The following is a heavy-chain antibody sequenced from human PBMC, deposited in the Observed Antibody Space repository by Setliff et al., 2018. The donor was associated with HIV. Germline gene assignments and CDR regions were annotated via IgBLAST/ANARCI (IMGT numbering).Heavy chain of an antibody. V-gene: IGHV4-61*02. D-gene: IGHD3-22*01. J-gene: IGHJ2*01. Sequence: SETLSLTCTVSGGSVTCGNFYWSWIRQPAGKGLEWIGRIHTSGSTNYNPSLKSRVTISLDTSRNQFSLKLSSVTAADTDVYYCASDRYDSTSYYWYFDLWGRGTLVTVSS. CDR3: ASDRYDSTSYYWYFDL. CDR1: GGSVTCGNFY. CDR2: IHTSGST.